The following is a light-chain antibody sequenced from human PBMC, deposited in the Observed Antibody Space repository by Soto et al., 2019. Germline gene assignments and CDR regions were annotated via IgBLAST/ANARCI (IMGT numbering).Light chain of an antibody. J-gene: IGLJ1*01. CDR1: SSDVGGYNY. CDR3: SSYTSSSTSYV. Sequence: QSALTQPASVSGSPGQSITISCTGTSSDVGGYNYVSWYQQHPGKAPKLMIYEVSNRPSGVSNRFSGSKSGNTASLTISGLQAEDEAAYYCSSYTSSSTSYVFGTGTKLTVL. CDR2: EVS. V-gene: IGLV2-14*01.